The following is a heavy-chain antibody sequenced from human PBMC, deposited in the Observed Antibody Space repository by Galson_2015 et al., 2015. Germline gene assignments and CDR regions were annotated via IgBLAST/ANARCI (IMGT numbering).Heavy chain of an antibody. CDR1: GGTFSSYT. CDR3: ARAGGVVPAALYYYYYGMDV. V-gene: IGHV1-69*02. Sequence: SVKVSCKASGGTFSSYTISWVRQAPGQGLEWMGRIIPILGIANYAQKFQGRVTITADKSTSTAYMELSSLRSEDTAVYYCARAGGVVPAALYYYYYGMDVWGQGTTVTVSS. CDR2: IIPILGIA. D-gene: IGHD2-2*01. J-gene: IGHJ6*02.